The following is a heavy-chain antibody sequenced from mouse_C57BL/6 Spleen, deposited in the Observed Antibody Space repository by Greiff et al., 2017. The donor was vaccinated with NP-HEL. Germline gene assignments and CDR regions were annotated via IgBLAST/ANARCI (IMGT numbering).Heavy chain of an antibody. Sequence: DVHLVESGGGLVKPGGSLKLSCAASGFTFSSYAMSWVRQTPEKRLEWVATISDGGSYTYYPDNVKGRFTISRDNAKNNLYLQMSHLKSEDTAMYYCARDRRTMITTYYFDYWGQGTTLTVSS. J-gene: IGHJ2*01. CDR1: GFTFSSYA. D-gene: IGHD2-4*01. V-gene: IGHV5-4*01. CDR2: ISDGGSYT. CDR3: ARDRRTMITTYYFDY.